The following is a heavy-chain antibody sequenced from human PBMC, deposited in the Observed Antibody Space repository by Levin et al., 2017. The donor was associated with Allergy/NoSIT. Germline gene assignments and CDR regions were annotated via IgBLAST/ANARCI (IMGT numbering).Heavy chain of an antibody. V-gene: IGHV3-23*01. CDR1: GFTFSSCA. Sequence: GESLKISCAASGFTFSSCAMSWVRQAPGKGLEWVSGISGSGGSTYYADSVKGRFTISRDNSKNTLYLQMNSLRAEDTAVYYCAKDYSSSFWGQGTLVTVSS. J-gene: IGHJ4*02. CDR2: ISGSGGST. D-gene: IGHD6-6*01. CDR3: AKDYSSSF.